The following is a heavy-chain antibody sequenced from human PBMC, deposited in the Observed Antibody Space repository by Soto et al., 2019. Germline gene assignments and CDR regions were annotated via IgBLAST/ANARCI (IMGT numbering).Heavy chain of an antibody. V-gene: IGHV4-59*01. Sequence: QVQLQESGPGLVKPSETLSLTCTVSGGSISSYYWSWIRQPPGKGLEWIGYIYYSGSTNYNPSLKSRVTISVDTSKNQFALKLSSVTAADTAVYYCARETGDSSGYYSAGAFDIWGQGTMVTVSS. CDR1: GGSISSYY. CDR3: ARETGDSSGYYSAGAFDI. CDR2: IYYSGST. D-gene: IGHD3-22*01. J-gene: IGHJ3*02.